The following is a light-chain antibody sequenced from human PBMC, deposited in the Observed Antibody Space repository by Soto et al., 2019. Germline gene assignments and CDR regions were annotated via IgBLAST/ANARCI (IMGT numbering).Light chain of an antibody. V-gene: IGKV3-20*01. CDR2: GAS. CDR3: QQYGSPRP. CDR1: QSVSSSY. J-gene: IGKJ1*01. Sequence: ESVLTQSPGPLSLCSGERATLSCRASQSVSSSYLAWYQQKPGQAPRLLIYGASSRATGIPDRFSGSGSGTDFTLTISRLDPEDFAVYYCQQYGSPRPCGQGTKV.